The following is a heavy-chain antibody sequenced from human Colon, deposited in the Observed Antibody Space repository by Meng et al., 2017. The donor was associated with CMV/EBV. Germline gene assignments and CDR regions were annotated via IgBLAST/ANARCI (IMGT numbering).Heavy chain of an antibody. J-gene: IGHJ4*02. D-gene: IGHD3/OR15-3a*01. CDR1: GFTFNSFA. V-gene: IGHV3-23*01. CDR3: TKGLQYSDFWAVDS. Sequence: GESLKISCTASGFTFNSFALSWVRQPPGKGLQWVSAVTGSGASTYYADSVKGRFTISRDNFKNTVYLQMNSLWAEDTAVYYCTKGLQYSDFWAVDSWGQGTLVTVSS. CDR2: VTGSGAST.